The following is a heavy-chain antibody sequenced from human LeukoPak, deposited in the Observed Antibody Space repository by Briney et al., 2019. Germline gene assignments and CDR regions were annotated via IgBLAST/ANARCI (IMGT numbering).Heavy chain of an antibody. CDR1: GGTFSSYA. CDR2: IIPIFGTA. V-gene: IGHV1-69*13. J-gene: IGHJ4*02. D-gene: IGHD3-10*01. Sequence: SVKVSCKASGGTFSSYAISWVRQAPGQGLEWMGGIIPIFGTANYAQKFQGRVTITADESTSTAYMELSSLRSEDTAVYYCARVRSEGFGELLGYFDYWGQGTLVTVSS. CDR3: ARVRSEGFGELLGYFDY.